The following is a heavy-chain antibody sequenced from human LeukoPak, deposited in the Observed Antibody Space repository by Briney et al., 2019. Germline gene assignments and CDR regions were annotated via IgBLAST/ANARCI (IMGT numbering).Heavy chain of an antibody. CDR2: INSDGSVT. D-gene: IGHD1-26*01. V-gene: IGHV3-74*01. J-gene: IGHJ4*02. CDR1: GFTFSNYC. CDR3: ARARGGTYFDY. Sequence: GGSLRLSCAASGFTFSNYCMHWVRQAPGKGLVWVSRINSDGSVTNYADSVKGRFTISRDNAKNTLYLQMNSLTAEDTAVYYCARARGGTYFDYWGQGTLVTVSS.